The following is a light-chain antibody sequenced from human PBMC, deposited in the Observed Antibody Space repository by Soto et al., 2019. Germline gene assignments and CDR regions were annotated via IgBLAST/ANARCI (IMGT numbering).Light chain of an antibody. CDR3: AAGDDRVNGVV. J-gene: IGLJ2*01. Sequence: QSVLTQPPPVSGTPGQSITISCSGSSSNIGTYTLNWYQHLPGTAPKLLFSTYDQRPSGVADRFSGSKSGTSASLASSGLQSEDEADSDCAAGDDRVNGVVFGGGTKLTV. CDR2: TYD. CDR1: SSNIGTYT. V-gene: IGLV1-44*01.